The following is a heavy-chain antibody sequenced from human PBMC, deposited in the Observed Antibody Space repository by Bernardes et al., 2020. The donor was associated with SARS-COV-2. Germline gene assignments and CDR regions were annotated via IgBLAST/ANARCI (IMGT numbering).Heavy chain of an antibody. V-gene: IGHV3-53*01. J-gene: IGHJ4*02. CDR3: ASDHTAGSWWALDY. CDR1: GFTVSSKY. D-gene: IGHD6-13*01. CDR2: IFSTSGGST. Sequence: GGSLRLSCAASGFTVSSKYMSWVRQAPGKGLEWVSVIFSTSGGSTYYADSVKGRFTISRDNSKNTLYLQMNSLRAEDTAVYYCASDHTAGSWWALDYWGQGTLVIVSS.